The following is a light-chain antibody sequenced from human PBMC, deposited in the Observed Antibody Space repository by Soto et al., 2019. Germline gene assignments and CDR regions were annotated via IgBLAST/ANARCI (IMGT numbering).Light chain of an antibody. V-gene: IGKV2D-29*01. J-gene: IGKJ1*01. CDR1: QSLLHSDGKTY. CDR3: MQSLELPRT. Sequence: DIVITQTPISLSVTPGQPTSISCKSSQSLLHSDGKTYLSWYLQKPGQPPQLLISEVSNRFSGVPDRFSGSGSGTDFTLKISRVEADDVGVYYCMQSLELPRTFGQGTKVEIK. CDR2: EVS.